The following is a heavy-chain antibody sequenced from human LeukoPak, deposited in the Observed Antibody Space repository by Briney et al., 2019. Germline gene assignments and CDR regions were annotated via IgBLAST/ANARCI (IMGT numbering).Heavy chain of an antibody. J-gene: IGHJ4*02. CDR2: ISYDGSNK. V-gene: IGHV3-30-3*01. D-gene: IGHD6-13*01. CDR1: GFTFSSYA. CDR3: ARASIAAAGLCFDY. Sequence: GGSLRLSCAASGFTFSSYAMHWVRQAPGKGLEWVAVISYDGSNKYYADSVKGRFTISRDNSKNTLYLQMNSLRAEDTAVYYCARASIAAAGLCFDYWGQGTLVTVSS.